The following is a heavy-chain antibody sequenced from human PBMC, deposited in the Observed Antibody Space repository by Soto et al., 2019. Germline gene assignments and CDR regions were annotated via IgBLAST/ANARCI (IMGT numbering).Heavy chain of an antibody. V-gene: IGHV1-2*04. CDR3: AKSATVPAAIAY. D-gene: IGHD2-2*02. Sequence: ASVKVSCKASGYTFTGYYMHWVRQAPGQGLEWMGWINPNSGGTNYAQKFQGWVTMTRDTSISTAYMELSRLRSDDTAVYYCAKSATVPAAIAYWGQGTLVTVSS. J-gene: IGHJ4*02. CDR2: INPNSGGT. CDR1: GYTFTGYY.